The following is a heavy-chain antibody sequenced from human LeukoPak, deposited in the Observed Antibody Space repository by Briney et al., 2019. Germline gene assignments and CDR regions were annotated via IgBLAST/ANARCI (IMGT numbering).Heavy chain of an antibody. J-gene: IGHJ1*01. CDR3: AKDLKRGVVGVATEYFQH. CDR2: ISGSGGST. V-gene: IGHV3-23*01. D-gene: IGHD1-26*01. Sequence: PGGSLRLSCAASGFTFSSYAMSWVRQAPGKGLEWVSAISGSGGSTYYADSVKGRFTISRDNSKNTLYLQMNSLRAEDTAVYYCAKDLKRGVVGVATEYFQHWGQGTLVTVSS. CDR1: GFTFSSYA.